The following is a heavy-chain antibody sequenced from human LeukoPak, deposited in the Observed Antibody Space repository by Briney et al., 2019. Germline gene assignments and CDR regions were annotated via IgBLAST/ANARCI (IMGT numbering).Heavy chain of an antibody. CDR1: GFTVSSNC. CDR3: ARKVGYGYALDY. J-gene: IGHJ4*02. CDR2: LCSGGST. Sequence: GGSLRLSCAASGFTVSSNCMTWVRQAPGLGLEWVSVLCSGGSTYYADSVKGRFTISTDNSKNTLYLQMNSLRAEDTAVYYCARKVGYGYALDYWGQGTLVTVSS. D-gene: IGHD5-18*01. V-gene: IGHV3-53*01.